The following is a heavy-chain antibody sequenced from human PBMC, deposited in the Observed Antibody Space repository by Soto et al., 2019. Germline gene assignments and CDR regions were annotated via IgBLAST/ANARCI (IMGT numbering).Heavy chain of an antibody. CDR1: EFTFSNFA. CDR2: ISYDGDDK. V-gene: IGHV3-30*03. CDR3: ARVPPQWEPTNYFDY. J-gene: IGHJ4*02. Sequence: GGSLRLSCAASEFTFSNFAMHWVRQAPVKGLEWVAVISYDGDDKKFADSVKVRFTISRDNSKNTLYLQMNSLRAEDTAVYYCARVPPQWEPTNYFDYWGQGTLVTVSS. D-gene: IGHD1-26*01.